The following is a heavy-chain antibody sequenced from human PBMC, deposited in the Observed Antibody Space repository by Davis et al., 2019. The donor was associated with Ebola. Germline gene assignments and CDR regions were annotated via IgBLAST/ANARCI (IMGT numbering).Heavy chain of an antibody. CDR3: ARGRDAYNWAFDI. CDR1: GFTFSDYS. CDR2: IKNKLNSYTT. J-gene: IGHJ3*02. V-gene: IGHV3-72*01. D-gene: IGHD5-24*01. Sequence: PGGSLRLSCAASGFTFSDYSMDWVRQAPGKGLEWVGRIKNKLNSYTTEYAASVKGRFIVSRDDSKKSLFLQMNSLKTEDTAMYYCARGRDAYNWAFDIWGQGTMVTVSS.